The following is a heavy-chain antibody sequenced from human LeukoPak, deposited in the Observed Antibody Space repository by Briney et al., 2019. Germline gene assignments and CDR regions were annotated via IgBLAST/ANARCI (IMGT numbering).Heavy chain of an antibody. Sequence: PGGSLRLSCAASRFTFSSYSMNWVRQAPGKGLEWVSSISSSSSYIYYADSVKGRFTISRDNAKNSLYLQMNSLRAEDTAVYYCARTVVYPGNWFDPWGQGTWSPSPQ. CDR2: ISSSSSYI. J-gene: IGHJ5*02. V-gene: IGHV3-21*01. CDR3: ARTVVYPGNWFDP. CDR1: RFTFSSYS. D-gene: IGHD3-22*01.